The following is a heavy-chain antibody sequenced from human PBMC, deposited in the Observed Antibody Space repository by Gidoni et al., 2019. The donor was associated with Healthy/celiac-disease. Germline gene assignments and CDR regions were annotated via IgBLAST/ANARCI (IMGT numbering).Heavy chain of an antibody. Sequence: QVQLQQWGAGLLKPSETLSLTCAVYGGSFSGYYWSWIRQPPGKGLEWIGEINHSGSTNYNPSLKSRVTISVDTSKNQFSLKLSSVTAADTAVYYCARGVIPWLPRGWFDPWGQGTLVTVSS. D-gene: IGHD3-16*02. J-gene: IGHJ5*02. CDR3: ARGVIPWLPRGWFDP. CDR1: GGSFSGYY. V-gene: IGHV4-34*01. CDR2: INHSGST.